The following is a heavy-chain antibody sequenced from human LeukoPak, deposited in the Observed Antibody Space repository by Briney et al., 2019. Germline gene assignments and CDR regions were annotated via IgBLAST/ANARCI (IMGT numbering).Heavy chain of an antibody. J-gene: IGHJ4*02. CDR1: GGSINSYY. CDR2: IYTGGGT. CDR3: ARHRGTAPLDY. V-gene: IGHV4-4*09. D-gene: IGHD5-18*01. Sequence: SETLSLTCTVSGGSINSYYWSWIRQPPGKGLEWIGYIYTGGGTNYNPSLESRVTISRDMSKNHFSLNLSSVTAADTAVYYCARHRGTAPLDYWGQGTLVTVSS.